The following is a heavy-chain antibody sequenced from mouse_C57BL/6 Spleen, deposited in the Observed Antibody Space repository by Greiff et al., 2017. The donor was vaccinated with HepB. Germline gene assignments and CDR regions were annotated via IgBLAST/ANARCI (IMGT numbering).Heavy chain of an antibody. V-gene: IGHV5-6*01. CDR1: GFTFSSYG. CDR3: ARQRVYGNYDYYFDY. CDR2: ISSGGSYT. Sequence: EVKLMESGGDLVKPGGSLKLSCAASGFTFSSYGMSWVRQTPDKRLEWVATISSGGSYTYYPDSVKGRFTISRDNAKNTLYLQMSSLKSEDTAMYYCARQRVYGNYDYYFDYWGQGTTLTVSS. J-gene: IGHJ2*01. D-gene: IGHD2-10*02.